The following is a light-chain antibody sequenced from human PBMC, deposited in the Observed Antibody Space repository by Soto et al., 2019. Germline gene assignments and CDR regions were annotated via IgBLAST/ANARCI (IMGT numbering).Light chain of an antibody. Sequence: QMTHTLSTLSASVGDRVTITSRASQSISTWLAWYQQKPEKAPKSLIYGASSLQSGVPSRFSGSGSGTDFTLTISSLQPEDFATYYCQQYDTYPITFGQGTRLEIK. CDR3: QQYDTYPIT. J-gene: IGKJ5*01. CDR1: QSISTW. V-gene: IGKV1D-16*01. CDR2: GAS.